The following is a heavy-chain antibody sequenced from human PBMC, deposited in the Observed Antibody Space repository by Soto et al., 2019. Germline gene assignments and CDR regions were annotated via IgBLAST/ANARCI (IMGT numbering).Heavy chain of an antibody. V-gene: IGHV3-23*01. Sequence: PWGSLRLSCAASGFTFSSYAMTLGRQAPGKGLEWVSSISGSSGGSTNYANSVKGRFTISRDNSKNTLYLRMNSLRPEDTAIYYCARSPMVYVIHLDYWGQGALVTVSS. D-gene: IGHD2-8*01. CDR1: GFTFSSYA. J-gene: IGHJ4*02. CDR3: ARSPMVYVIHLDY. CDR2: ISGSSGGST.